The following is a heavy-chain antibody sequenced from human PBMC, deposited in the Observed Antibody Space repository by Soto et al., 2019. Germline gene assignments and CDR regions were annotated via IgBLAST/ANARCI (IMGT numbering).Heavy chain of an antibody. J-gene: IGHJ3*02. Sequence: EVQLVESGGGLVKPGGSLRLSCAASGFTFSSYSMNWVRQAPGKGLEWVSSISSSSSYIYYADSVKGRFTISRDNDKNSLYLQMNSLRAEDTAVYYCASGTSAVADTDAFEIWGQGTMVTGSS. CDR1: GFTFSSYS. CDR3: ASGTSAVADTDAFEI. V-gene: IGHV3-21*01. D-gene: IGHD6-19*01. CDR2: ISSSSSYI.